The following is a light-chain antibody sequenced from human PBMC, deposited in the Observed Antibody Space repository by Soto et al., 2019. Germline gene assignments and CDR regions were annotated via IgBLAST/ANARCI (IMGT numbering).Light chain of an antibody. V-gene: IGKV3-15*01. CDR3: QHYNDWLGA. CDR1: QSVSTN. Sequence: EIVMTQSPATLSVSPGERATLSCRASQSVSTNLAWYQQRPGQAPRLLIYHASSRAPGVPGRFSGSGSGTEFTLTINSPQSEDFAVYYCQHYNDWLGAFGQGTKLE. J-gene: IGKJ2*01. CDR2: HAS.